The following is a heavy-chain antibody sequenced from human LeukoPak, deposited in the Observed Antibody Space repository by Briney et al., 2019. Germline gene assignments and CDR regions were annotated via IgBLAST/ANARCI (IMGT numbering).Heavy chain of an antibody. J-gene: IGHJ4*02. CDR1: GFTFSSSS. Sequence: GGSLRLSCAASGFTFSSSSMNWVRQAPGKGLEFVSSISPSSSYIYYADSVKGRFTISRDDARNSLFLQMNSLRAEDTVVSYCAREVGYCSGGSCRFFDYWGQGTLVTVSS. CDR2: ISPSSSYI. V-gene: IGHV3-21*06. D-gene: IGHD2-15*01. CDR3: AREVGYCSGGSCRFFDY.